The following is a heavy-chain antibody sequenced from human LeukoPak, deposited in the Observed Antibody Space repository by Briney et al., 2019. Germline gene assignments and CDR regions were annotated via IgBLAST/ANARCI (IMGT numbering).Heavy chain of an antibody. Sequence: GGSLRLSCAASGFTVSSNYMSWVRQAPGKGLEWVSVIYSGGSTYYADSVKGRFTISRDNSKNTLYLQMNSLRAEDTAVYCCARSGELDRSDYYYYGMDVWGQGTTVTVSS. CDR2: IYSGGST. D-gene: IGHD3-10*01. J-gene: IGHJ6*02. V-gene: IGHV3-53*01. CDR3: ARSGELDRSDYYYYGMDV. CDR1: GFTVSSNY.